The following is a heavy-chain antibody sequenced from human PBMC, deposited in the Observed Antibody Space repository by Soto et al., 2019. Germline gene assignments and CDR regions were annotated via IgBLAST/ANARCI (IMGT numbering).Heavy chain of an antibody. D-gene: IGHD3-3*01. CDR2: IYYSGST. CDR3: ARATRHYDFWSGVGGRYYYGMDV. V-gene: IGHV4-31*03. Sequence: SETLSLTCTVSGGSISSGGYYWSWIRQHPGKGLEWIGYIYYSGSTYYNPSLKSRVTISVDTSKNQFSLRLSSVTAADTAVYYCARATRHYDFWSGVGGRYYYGMDVWGQGTTVTVSS. CDR1: GGSISSGGYY. J-gene: IGHJ6*02.